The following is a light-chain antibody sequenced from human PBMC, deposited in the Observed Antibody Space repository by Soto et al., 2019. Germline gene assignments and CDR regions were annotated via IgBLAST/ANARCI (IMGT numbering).Light chain of an antibody. CDR3: QQYNNYSVT. J-gene: IGKJ3*01. CDR2: KAS. V-gene: IGKV1-5*03. Sequence: DIPMTQSPSTLSASVGDRVTITCRASQSISSWLAWYQQKPGKAPKLLIYKASSLQSGDPSRFSGSGSGTEFTLTITSLQPDDFQTYYYQQYNNYSVTFAPGTNVDLQ. CDR1: QSISSW.